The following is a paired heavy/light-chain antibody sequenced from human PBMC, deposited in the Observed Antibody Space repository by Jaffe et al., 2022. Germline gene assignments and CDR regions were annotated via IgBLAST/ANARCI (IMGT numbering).Light chain of an antibody. Sequence: EIVMTQSPATLSVSPGERVTLSCRASQSVSSNLAWYHQKPGQAPRLLIYGAFTRATGIPARFSGSGSGTEFTLTISSLQSEDFAVYYCQQYNNWPPLTFGGGTKVEIK. CDR3: QQYNNWPPLT. CDR2: GAF. V-gene: IGKV3-15*01. CDR1: QSVSSN. J-gene: IGKJ4*01.
Heavy chain of an antibody. Sequence: EVQLVESGGGLVQPGGSLRLSCAASGFTFTSYDMNWVRQAPGKGLEWVSYISSSGSTIYYADSVKGRFTISRDNAKNSLYLQMNSLRAEDTAVYYCASNSDTSGPYYYYYYMDVWGKGTTVTVSS. J-gene: IGHJ6*03. D-gene: IGHD3-22*01. CDR2: ISSSGSTI. CDR1: GFTFTSYD. CDR3: ASNSDTSGPYYYYYYMDV. V-gene: IGHV3-48*03.